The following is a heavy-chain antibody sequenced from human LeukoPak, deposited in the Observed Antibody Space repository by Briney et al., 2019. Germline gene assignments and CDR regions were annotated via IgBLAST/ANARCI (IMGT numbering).Heavy chain of an antibody. CDR3: AKFSPQDAFDI. J-gene: IGHJ3*02. D-gene: IGHD3-3*01. CDR2: ISGSSYYI. V-gene: IGHV3-21*04. CDR1: GFTFSSYS. Sequence: GGSLRLSCAASGFTFSSYSMNWVRQAPGKGLEWVSSISGSSYYIYYADSVKGRFTISRDNSKNTLYLQMNSLRAEDTAVYYCAKFSPQDAFDIWGQGTMVTVSS.